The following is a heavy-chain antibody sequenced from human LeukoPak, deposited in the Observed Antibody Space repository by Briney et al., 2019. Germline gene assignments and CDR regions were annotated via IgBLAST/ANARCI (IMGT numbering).Heavy chain of an antibody. J-gene: IGHJ4*02. Sequence: SETLSLTCTVSGGSISSYYWSWIRQPPGKGLEWIGYIYYSGSTNYNPSLKSRVTISVDTSKNQFSLKLSSVTAADTAVYYCARHFGPVAGTLDYWGQGTLVTVSS. V-gene: IGHV4-59*01. CDR1: GGSISSYY. D-gene: IGHD6-19*01. CDR3: ARHFGPVAGTLDY. CDR2: IYYSGST.